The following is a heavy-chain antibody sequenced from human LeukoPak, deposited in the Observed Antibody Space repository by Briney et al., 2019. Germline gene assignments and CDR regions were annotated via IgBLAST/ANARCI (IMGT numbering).Heavy chain of an antibody. CDR1: GGSISSYY. Sequence: SETLSLTCTVSGGSISSYYWSWIRQPPGKGLEWIGYIYYSGNTNYNPSLKSRVTISIDTSKNQFSLKLSSVTAADTAVYYCARGECSSTSCYTEDAFDIWGQGTMVTVSS. J-gene: IGHJ3*02. CDR3: ARGECSSTSCYTEDAFDI. D-gene: IGHD2-2*02. V-gene: IGHV4-59*08. CDR2: IYYSGNT.